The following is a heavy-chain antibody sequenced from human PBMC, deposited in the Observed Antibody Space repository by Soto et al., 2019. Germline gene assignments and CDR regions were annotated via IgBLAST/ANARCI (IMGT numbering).Heavy chain of an antibody. CDR2: IYPGDHET. D-gene: IGHD6-13*01. Sequence: GDSLKISCQCSGYTFSNFWIGWVRQLPGKGLEWMGIIYPGDHETRYSPSFHGKVTISADKSINTAYLQWNSLEASDTAFYFCARSPRSSPYFDYWGQGALVTVSS. CDR3: ARSPRSSPYFDY. J-gene: IGHJ4*02. CDR1: GYTFSNFW. V-gene: IGHV5-51*03.